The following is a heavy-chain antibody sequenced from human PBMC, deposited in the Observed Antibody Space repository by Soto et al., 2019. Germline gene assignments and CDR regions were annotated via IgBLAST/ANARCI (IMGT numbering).Heavy chain of an antibody. CDR1: GGSVSSGSYY. CDR2: IYYSGST. CDR3: ARFVVVTAILNY. D-gene: IGHD2-21*02. J-gene: IGHJ4*02. Sequence: SETLSLTCTVSGGSVSSGSYYWSWIRQPPGKGLEWTGYIYYSGSTNYNPSLKSRVTISVDTSKNQFSLKLSSVTAADTAVYYCARFVVVTAILNYWGQGTLVTVSS. V-gene: IGHV4-61*01.